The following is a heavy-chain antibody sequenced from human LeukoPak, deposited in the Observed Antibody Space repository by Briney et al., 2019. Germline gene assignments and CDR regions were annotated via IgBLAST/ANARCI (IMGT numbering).Heavy chain of an antibody. CDR3: AELGITMIGGV. J-gene: IGHJ6*04. Sequence: GGSLRLSCAASGFTFSSYSMNWVRQAPGKGLDWVSSISSSSSSIYHADSVKGRFTISRDNAKNSLYLQMNSLRAEDTAVYYCAELGITMIGGVWGKGTTVTISS. V-gene: IGHV3-21*01. CDR2: ISSSSSSI. D-gene: IGHD3-10*02. CDR1: GFTFSSYS.